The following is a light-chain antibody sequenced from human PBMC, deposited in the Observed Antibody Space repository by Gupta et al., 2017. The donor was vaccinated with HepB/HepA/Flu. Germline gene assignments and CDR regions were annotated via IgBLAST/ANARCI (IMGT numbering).Light chain of an antibody. J-gene: IGKJ3*01. CDR2: WAS. CDR1: QSVFYTVNNKNY. V-gene: IGKV4-1*01. CDR3: QQHYNAPPS. Sequence: DILMTQSPDSLAVSLGERDTINCKSSQSVFYTVNNKNYLVWYQQKPGQPPKLLINWASIRESGVPDRFSGSGCGTDFTLTISSLQAEDVAVYYCQQHYNAPPSFGPGTQVDIK.